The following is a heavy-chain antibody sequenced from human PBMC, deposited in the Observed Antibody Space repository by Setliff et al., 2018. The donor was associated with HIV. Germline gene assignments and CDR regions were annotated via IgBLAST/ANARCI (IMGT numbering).Heavy chain of an antibody. CDR1: GFSLSTNGVA. CDR2: IYWNDDK. Sequence: SGPTLVNPTQTLTLTCTFSGFSLSTNGVAVGWIRQPPGKALEWLALIYWNDDKRYSPSLKSRLTITKDTSKNQVVLTMTNMDPVDTATYYCAHRLSYYDTSGYYSYYFDYWGQGTPVTVSS. D-gene: IGHD3-22*01. CDR3: AHRLSYYDTSGYYSYYFDY. J-gene: IGHJ4*02. V-gene: IGHV2-5*01.